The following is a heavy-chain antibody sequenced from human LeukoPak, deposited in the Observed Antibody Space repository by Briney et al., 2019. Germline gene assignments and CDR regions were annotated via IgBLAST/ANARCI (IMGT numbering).Heavy chain of an antibody. CDR2: ISGSGGST. J-gene: IGHJ4*02. Sequence: GGSLRLSCAASGFIFSSYAMSWVRQAPGKGLEWVSAISGSGGSTYYADSVKGRFTISRDNSKNTLYLQMNSLRAEDTAVYYCAKSHSGYESPFDYWGQGTLVTVSS. CDR1: GFIFSSYA. D-gene: IGHD5-12*01. V-gene: IGHV3-23*01. CDR3: AKSHSGYESPFDY.